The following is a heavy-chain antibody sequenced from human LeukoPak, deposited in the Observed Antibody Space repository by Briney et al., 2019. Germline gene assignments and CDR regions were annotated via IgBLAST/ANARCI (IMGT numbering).Heavy chain of an antibody. J-gene: IGHJ6*02. CDR2: INPSGGST. CDR1: GYTFTSYY. CDR3: ARDWGIAAAGSYYYYGMDV. V-gene: IGHV1-46*01. Sequence: GASVKVSCKASGYTFTSYYMHWVRQAPGQGLEWMGIINPSGGSTSYAQKFQGRVTMTRDTSTSTVYMELSSLRSEDTAVYYCARDWGIAAAGSYYYYGMDVWGQGTTVTVSS. D-gene: IGHD6-13*01.